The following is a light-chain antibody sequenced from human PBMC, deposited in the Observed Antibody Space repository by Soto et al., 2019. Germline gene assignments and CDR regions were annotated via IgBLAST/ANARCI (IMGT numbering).Light chain of an antibody. CDR2: GAS. V-gene: IGKV1-5*03. J-gene: IGKJ1*01. CDR1: QSISSC. CDR3: QQYKTYPWT. Sequence: DIQMTQSPSTLSTSVGDRVTITCRASQSISSCLAWYQQKPGKAPKLLIYGASSLEGGVPSRFGGSGSGTEFTLTISSLQPDDFATYYCQQYKTYPWTFGQGTKVEIK.